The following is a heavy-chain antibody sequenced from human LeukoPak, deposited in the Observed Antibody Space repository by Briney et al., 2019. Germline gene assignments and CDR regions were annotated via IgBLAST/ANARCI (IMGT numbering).Heavy chain of an antibody. V-gene: IGHV3-7*01. Sequence: GGSLRLSCGASGFTFSTYWMNWVRQAPGKGLEWVAYIREDGSHENYVDSVKGRFTISRDNAKNSLSLQLNSLRAEDTAVYFCARGGTWGSFDYWGQGTLVTVSS. D-gene: IGHD3-16*01. J-gene: IGHJ4*02. CDR2: IREDGSHE. CDR3: ARGGTWGSFDY. CDR1: GFTFSTYW.